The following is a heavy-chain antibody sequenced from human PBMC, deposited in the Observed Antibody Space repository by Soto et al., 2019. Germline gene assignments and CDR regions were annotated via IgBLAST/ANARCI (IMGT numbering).Heavy chain of an antibody. J-gene: IGHJ4*02. CDR2: IRGSGGST. Sequence: GGSLRLSCAGTGFTFSSYDMSWVRQAPGKGLEWVSTIRGSGGSTYYADSVKGRFTISRDNSKNTLYLQMNSLRAEDTAVYYCAKGAVDRRKTYYFDYWGQGTLVTVSS. D-gene: IGHD5-12*01. CDR3: AKGAVDRRKTYYFDY. V-gene: IGHV3-23*01. CDR1: GFTFSSYD.